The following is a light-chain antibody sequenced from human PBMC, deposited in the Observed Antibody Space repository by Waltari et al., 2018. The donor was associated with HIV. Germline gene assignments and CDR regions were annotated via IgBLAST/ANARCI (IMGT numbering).Light chain of an antibody. CDR1: QSISSS. CDR3: QQSYSTPWT. Sequence: DIQMTQSPSSLSASVGDRVTITCRASQSISSSLNWYQQKPGKAPKLLIYAASSSQSGVPSRFSGSGSGTDFTLTISSLQPEDFATYYCQQSYSTPWTFGQGTKVEIK. CDR2: AAS. J-gene: IGKJ1*01. V-gene: IGKV1-39*01.